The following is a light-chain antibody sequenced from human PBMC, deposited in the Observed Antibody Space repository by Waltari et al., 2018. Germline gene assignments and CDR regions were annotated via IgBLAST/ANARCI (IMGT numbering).Light chain of an antibody. Sequence: SSELTQDPAVSVALGQTVRLTCQGDSLRSYYASRYQQKPGQAPVLVIYGKNNRPSGIPDRFSGSSSGNTASLTITGAQAEDEADYYCNSRDSSGNLVVFGGGTKLTVL. J-gene: IGLJ2*01. CDR3: NSRDSSGNLVV. CDR2: GKN. V-gene: IGLV3-19*01. CDR1: SLRSYY.